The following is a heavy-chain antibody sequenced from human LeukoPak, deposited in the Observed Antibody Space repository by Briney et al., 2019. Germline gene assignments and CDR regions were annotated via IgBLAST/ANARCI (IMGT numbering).Heavy chain of an antibody. CDR1: GFTFSSYS. Sequence: GGSLRLSCAASGFTFSSYSMKWVAQAPGKGREWVSYISSSSSYIYYADSVKGRFTISRDNAKNSLYLQMNSLRAEDTALYYCAKDNPARTYGSGSYYPYYFDYWGQGTLVTVSS. CDR3: AKDNPARTYGSGSYYPYYFDY. CDR2: ISSSSSYI. J-gene: IGHJ4*02. D-gene: IGHD3-10*01. V-gene: IGHV3-21*04.